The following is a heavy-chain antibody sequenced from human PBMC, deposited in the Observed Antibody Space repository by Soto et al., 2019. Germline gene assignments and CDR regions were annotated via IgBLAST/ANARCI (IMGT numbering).Heavy chain of an antibody. CDR3: ATNDLAYCGGDCYSDDAFDI. D-gene: IGHD2-21*02. CDR1: GFTFSSYA. Sequence: GGSLRLSCAASGFTFSSYAMSWVRQAPGKGLEWVSAISGSGGSTYYADSVKGRFTISRDNSKNTLYLQMNSLRAEDTAVYYCATNDLAYCGGDCYSDDAFDIWGQGTMVTVSS. CDR2: ISGSGGST. J-gene: IGHJ3*02. V-gene: IGHV3-23*01.